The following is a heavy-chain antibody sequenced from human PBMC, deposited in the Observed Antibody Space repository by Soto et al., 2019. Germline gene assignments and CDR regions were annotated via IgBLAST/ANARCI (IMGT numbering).Heavy chain of an antibody. J-gene: IGHJ4*02. Sequence: EVQLLESGGGFIQPGGSLGLSCAASGFTFSNSVMAWVRQAPGKGLEWVSAISATGTISFYGDSVKGRFTVSRDNSKDTLYLHMGCLRADDTALYYCAKMAWFEEPPGGDFWGQGTLVTVSS. V-gene: IGHV3-23*01. CDR1: GFTFSNSV. CDR3: AKMAWFEEPPGGDF. CDR2: ISATGTIS. D-gene: IGHD3-3*01.